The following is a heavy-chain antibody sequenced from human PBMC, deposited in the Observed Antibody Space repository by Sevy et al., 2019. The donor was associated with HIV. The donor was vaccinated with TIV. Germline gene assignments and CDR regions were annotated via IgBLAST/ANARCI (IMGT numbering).Heavy chain of an antibody. Sequence: SETLSLTCTVSGDSVIGSFWWSWVRRPPGKGLEWLADMYHMGTTNYNPSLKSRVTISVDKSKNQFSLKVNSVTAADTATYYCAAGTGLVILWYYFEYWGQGIQVTVSS. CDR2: MYHMGTT. V-gene: IGHV4-4*02. CDR3: AAGTGLVILWYYFEY. CDR1: GDSVIGSFW. D-gene: IGHD3-10*01. J-gene: IGHJ4*02.